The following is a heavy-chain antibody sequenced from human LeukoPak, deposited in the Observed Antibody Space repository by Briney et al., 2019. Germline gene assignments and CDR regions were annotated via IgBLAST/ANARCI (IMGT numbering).Heavy chain of an antibody. J-gene: IGHJ4*02. Sequence: GGSLRLSCAASGFTFTDHYMSWVRQAPGKGLEWVSYISSGGDIIYYADSVKGRFTISRDNAKNSLFLQMNSLRAEDTAVYYCARFTLSGWLRDLDYWGQGTLVTVSS. CDR1: GFTFTDHY. CDR2: ISSGGDII. V-gene: IGHV3-11*04. D-gene: IGHD6-19*01. CDR3: ARFTLSGWLRDLDY.